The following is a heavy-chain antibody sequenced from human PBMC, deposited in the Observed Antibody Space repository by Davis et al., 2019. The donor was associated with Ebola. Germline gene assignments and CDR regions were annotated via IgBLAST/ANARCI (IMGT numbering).Heavy chain of an antibody. CDR1: GYTFTTYG. V-gene: IGHV1-18*04. Sequence: ASVKVSCKASGYTFTTYGISWVRQAPGQGLEWMGWINPHNGNTNYAQNVQGRVTMTTDTSTSTAYMEVGTLRSDDTAVYYCARAQFPTTSDHWGQGTLVTVSS. CDR2: INPHNGNT. D-gene: IGHD1-1*01. CDR3: ARAQFPTTSDH. J-gene: IGHJ4*02.